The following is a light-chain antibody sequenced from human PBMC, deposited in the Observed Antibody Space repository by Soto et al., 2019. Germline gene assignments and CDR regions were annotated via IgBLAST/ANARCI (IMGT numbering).Light chain of an antibody. CDR3: GTWDSSLSAVL. V-gene: IGLV1-51*01. J-gene: IGLJ2*01. CDR2: DND. CDR1: TSNIGNNY. Sequence: QSALTQPPSVSAAPGQRVTISCSGSTSNIGNNYVSWYQQLPGTAPKILIYDNDNRPSGIPDRFSGSKSGTSATLGITGLQTGDEADYYCGTWDSSLSAVLFGGGTKLTVL.